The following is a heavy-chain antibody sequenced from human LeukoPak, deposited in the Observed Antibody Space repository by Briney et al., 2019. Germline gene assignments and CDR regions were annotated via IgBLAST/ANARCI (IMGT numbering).Heavy chain of an antibody. CDR1: GFTFSDSG. V-gene: IGHV3-73*01. CDR3: TTVAMATTRGFDY. D-gene: IGHD5-24*01. J-gene: IGHJ4*02. CDR2: VRSKANSYAT. Sequence: GGSLRLSCAASGFTFSDSGMHWVGQASGKGLEGVGHVRSKANSYATAYAASVRGRFTISRDDSKNTAFLQMKSLKTDDTAVYYCTTVAMATTRGFDYWGQGTQVTVSS.